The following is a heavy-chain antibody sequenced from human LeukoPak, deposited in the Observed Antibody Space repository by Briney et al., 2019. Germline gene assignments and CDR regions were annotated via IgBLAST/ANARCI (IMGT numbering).Heavy chain of an antibody. CDR1: GFTFSDYY. V-gene: IGHV3-11*01. D-gene: IGHD6-13*01. CDR2: ISSSGSTI. CDR3: ARDKSAAAMYDY. Sequence: GGSLRLSCAASGFTFSDYYMSWIRQAPGKGLEWVSYISSSGSTIYYAGSVKGRFTISRDNAKNSLYLQMNSLRAEDTAVYYCARDKSAAAMYDYWGQGTLVTVSS. J-gene: IGHJ4*02.